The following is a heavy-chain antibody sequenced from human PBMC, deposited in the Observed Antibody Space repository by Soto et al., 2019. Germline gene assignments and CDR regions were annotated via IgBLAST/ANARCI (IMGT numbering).Heavy chain of an antibody. CDR1: GFTFSDHY. V-gene: IGHV3-72*01. CDR3: VSDVVVPLINAFDI. Sequence: EVQLVESGGGLVQPGGSLSLSCAASGFTFSDHYMDWVRQAPGKGLEWVGRTRNKANSYTTEYAASVKGRFTISRDDSKNSLYLQMNSLKTEDSAVYYCVSDVVVPLINAFDIWGQGTMVTVSS. CDR2: TRNKANSYTT. D-gene: IGHD2-21*01. J-gene: IGHJ3*02.